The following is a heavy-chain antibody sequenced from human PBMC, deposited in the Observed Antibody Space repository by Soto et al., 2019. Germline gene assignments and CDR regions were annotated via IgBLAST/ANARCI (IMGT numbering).Heavy chain of an antibody. J-gene: IGHJ3*02. V-gene: IGHV4-59*01. Sequence: SETLSLTCTVSGGSISSYYWSWIRQPPGKGLEWIGYIYYSGSTNYNPSLKSRVTISVDTSKNQFSLKLSSVTAADTAVYYCARVRYYYDSSGYYGDYAFDIWGQGTMVTVSS. CDR3: ARVRYYYDSSGYYGDYAFDI. D-gene: IGHD3-22*01. CDR2: IYYSGST. CDR1: GGSISSYY.